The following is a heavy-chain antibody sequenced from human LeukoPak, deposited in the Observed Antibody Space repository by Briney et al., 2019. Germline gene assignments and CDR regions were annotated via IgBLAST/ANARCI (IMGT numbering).Heavy chain of an antibody. CDR1: GGSISSYY. V-gene: IGHV4-59*12. CDR2: IYSSGST. Sequence: SETLSLTCRVSGGSISSYYWSWIRQPPGKGLEWIGYIYSSGSTNYNPSLKSRVTISADTSKNQFSLKLSSVTAADTAVYYCARGGRIQLWYYWGQGTLVTVSS. CDR3: ARGGRIQLWYY. D-gene: IGHD5-18*01. J-gene: IGHJ4*02.